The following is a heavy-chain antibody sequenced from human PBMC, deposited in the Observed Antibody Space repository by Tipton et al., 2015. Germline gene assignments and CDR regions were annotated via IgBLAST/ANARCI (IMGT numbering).Heavy chain of an antibody. CDR1: AYAISSDYY. D-gene: IGHD1-26*01. CDR2: IHYSGAT. J-gene: IGHJ5*02. Sequence: TLSLTCAVYAYAISSDYYWGWIRQPPVKGLEWIGYIHYSGATKYDPSLKGRVTISVDTSKNQFSLKLSSVTAADTAVYYCSRVPYRETLIAPCGHGARVSVSS. CDR3: SRVPYRETLIAP. V-gene: IGHV4-61*01.